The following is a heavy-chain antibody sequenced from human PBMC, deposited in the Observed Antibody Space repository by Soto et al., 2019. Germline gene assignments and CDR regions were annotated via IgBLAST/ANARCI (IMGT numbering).Heavy chain of an antibody. CDR2: IWYDGSNK. CDR1: GFTFSSYG. CDR3: ARDHEQLGLIGDGMDV. J-gene: IGHJ6*02. V-gene: IGHV3-33*01. Sequence: VGSLRLSCAASGFTFSSYGMHWVRQAPGKGLEWVAVIWYDGSNKYYADSVKGRFTISRDNSKNTLYLQMNSLRAEDTAVYYCARDHEQLGLIGDGMDVWGQGTTVTVSS. D-gene: IGHD6-6*01.